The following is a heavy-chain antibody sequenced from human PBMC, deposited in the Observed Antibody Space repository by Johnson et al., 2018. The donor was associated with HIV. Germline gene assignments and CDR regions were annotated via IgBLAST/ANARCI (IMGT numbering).Heavy chain of an antibody. CDR1: GFTVSSNY. J-gene: IGHJ3*02. CDR3: AKDFTDGAFDI. Sequence: QVLLVESGGGLVQPGGSLRLSCAASGFTVSSNYMSWVRQAPGKGLEWVAVISYDGTDKYYADSVEGRFTISRDNSKNTLHLQMNSLRVEDTAVYYCAKDFTDGAFDIWGRGTMVTVSS. D-gene: IGHD5-24*01. CDR2: ISYDGTDK. V-gene: IGHV3-30*18.